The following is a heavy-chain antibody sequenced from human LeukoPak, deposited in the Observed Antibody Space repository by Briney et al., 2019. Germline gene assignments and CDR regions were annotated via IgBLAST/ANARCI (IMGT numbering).Heavy chain of an antibody. V-gene: IGHV4-39*07. Sequence: SETLSLTCTVSGGSISSSSYYWGWIRQPPGKGLEWIGSIYYSGSTYYNPSLKSRVTISVDTSKNQFSLTLSSVTAADTAVYYCARGRRTVAGSLFDYWGQGTLVTVSS. CDR3: ARGRRTVAGSLFDY. D-gene: IGHD6-13*01. CDR2: IYYSGST. J-gene: IGHJ4*02. CDR1: GGSISSSSYY.